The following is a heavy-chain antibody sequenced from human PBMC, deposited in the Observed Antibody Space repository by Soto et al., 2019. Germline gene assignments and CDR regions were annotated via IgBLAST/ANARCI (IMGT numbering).Heavy chain of an antibody. Sequence: SGKVCCKASGGTFSSYAISWVRQAPGRGLEWMGGIIPIFGTANYAQKFQGRVTITADESTSTAYMELSSLRSEYTAVYFRARMPRGAQLVPYNQYYHGRVVWGE. J-gene: IGHJ6*02. CDR1: GGTFSSYA. CDR3: ARMPRGAQLVPYNQYYHGRVV. V-gene: IGHV1-69*13. CDR2: IIPIFGTA. D-gene: IGHD6-13*01.